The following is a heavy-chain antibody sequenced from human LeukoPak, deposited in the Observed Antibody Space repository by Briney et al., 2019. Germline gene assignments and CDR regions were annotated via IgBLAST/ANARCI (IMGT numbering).Heavy chain of an antibody. CDR1: GGSFSGYY. D-gene: IGHD3-10*01. CDR3: ARPLGRYSPYYFDH. Sequence: PSETLSLTCAVYGGSFSGYYWSWIRQPPGKALEWIGSVYHTGSTYYNPSLKTRLTIFVDTLTNQFSLRLTSVTAADTAMYFCARPLGRYSPYYFDHWGQGKLVTVSS. CDR2: VYHTGST. J-gene: IGHJ4*02. V-gene: IGHV4-34*10.